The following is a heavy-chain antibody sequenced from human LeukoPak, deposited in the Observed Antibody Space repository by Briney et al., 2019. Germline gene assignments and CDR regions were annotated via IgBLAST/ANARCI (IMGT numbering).Heavy chain of an antibody. CDR3: ARDRYYGSGSYYPFDY. V-gene: IGHV1-69*13. CDR2: IIPIFGTA. Sequence: SSVKVSCKASGGTFSSYAISWVRQAPGQGLEWMGGIIPIFGTANYAQKFQGRVTITADESTSTAYMELSSLRSEDTAVYYCARDRYYGSGSYYPFDYWGQGTLVLVSS. J-gene: IGHJ4*02. CDR1: GGTFSSYA. D-gene: IGHD3-10*01.